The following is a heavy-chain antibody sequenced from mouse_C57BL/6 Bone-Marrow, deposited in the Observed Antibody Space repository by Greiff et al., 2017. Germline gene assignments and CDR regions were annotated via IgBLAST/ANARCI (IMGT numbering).Heavy chain of an antibody. D-gene: IGHD1-1*01. Sequence: VQLQQSGAELVRPGASVKLSCTASGFNIKDYYMHWVKQRPEKGLEWIGRIDPEDGDTDYAPKFQGKATMTADTSSNTAYLQLSSLTSEDTAVYYCTTRYYGSSYDWYCDVWGTGATVTVSS. V-gene: IGHV14-1*01. CDR2: IDPEDGDT. CDR3: TTRYYGSSYDWYCDV. J-gene: IGHJ1*03. CDR1: GFNIKDYY.